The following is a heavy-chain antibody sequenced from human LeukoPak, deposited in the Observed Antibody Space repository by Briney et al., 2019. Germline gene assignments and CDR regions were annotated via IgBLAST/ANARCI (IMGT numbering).Heavy chain of an antibody. CDR2: IYYSGST. CDR3: ARDRAKTGIAVAGTGGWFDP. D-gene: IGHD6-19*01. J-gene: IGHJ5*02. Sequence: SETLSLTCTVSGGSISSSSYYWGWIRQPPGKGLEWIGSIYYSGSTYYNPSLKSRVTISVDTSKNQFSLKLSSVTAADTAVYYCARDRAKTGIAVAGTGGWFDPWGQGTLVTVSS. V-gene: IGHV4-39*07. CDR1: GGSISSSSYY.